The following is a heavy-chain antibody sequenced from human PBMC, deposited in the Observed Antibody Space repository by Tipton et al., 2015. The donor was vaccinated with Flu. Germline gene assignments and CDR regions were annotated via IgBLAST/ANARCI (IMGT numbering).Heavy chain of an antibody. CDR2: IFASGIT. D-gene: IGHD3-10*01. J-gene: IGHJ6*04. Sequence: LRLSCTVSGGSIGSYYWSWVRQPAGKGLEWIGRIFASGITDYNPSLKSRVTMSLDTSKNQFSLKVSSVTAADTAVYYCARMLRGVIWSGPGIGVMDVWGKGTTVTVSS. CDR3: ARMLRGVIWSGPGIGVMDV. V-gene: IGHV4-4*07. CDR1: GGSIGSYY.